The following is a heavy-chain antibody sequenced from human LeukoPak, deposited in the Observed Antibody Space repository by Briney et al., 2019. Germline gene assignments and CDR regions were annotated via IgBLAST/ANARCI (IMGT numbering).Heavy chain of an antibody. CDR2: ISAYNGDT. V-gene: IGHV1-18*01. CDR1: GYTFGRHG. D-gene: IGHD6-19*01. Sequence: ASVMVSCKASGYTFGRHGISWVRQAPGQGLEWMGWISAYNGDTNYAQKFQGRGTMTKDTSTSTAYMELRSLRSDDTAVYYCARDPSNSSGWKTWFDPWGQGTLVTVPS. CDR3: ARDPSNSSGWKTWFDP. J-gene: IGHJ5*02.